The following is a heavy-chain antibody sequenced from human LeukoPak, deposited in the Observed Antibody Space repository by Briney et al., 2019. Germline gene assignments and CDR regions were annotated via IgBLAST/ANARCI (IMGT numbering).Heavy chain of an antibody. CDR1: GGSFSGYY. V-gene: IGHV4-34*01. CDR2: INHSGRT. Sequence: SETLSLTCAVYGGSFSGYYWSWIPQPPGQGLEWIGEINHSGRTNYNPSLESRVTISVDTSKNQFSLRLSSVTAADTAVYYCASNPIVVVVAATPGWFDPWGQGTLVTVSS. CDR3: ASNPIVVVVAATPGWFDP. D-gene: IGHD2-15*01. J-gene: IGHJ5*02.